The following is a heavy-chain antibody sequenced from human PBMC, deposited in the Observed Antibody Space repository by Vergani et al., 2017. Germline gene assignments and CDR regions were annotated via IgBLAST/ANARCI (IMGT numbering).Heavy chain of an antibody. CDR1: GGSFSGYY. CDR3: ASRKRYFDWLQINYFDY. Sequence: QVQLQQWGAGLLKPSETLSLTCAVYGGSFSGYYWRWIRQPPGKGLEWIGEINHSGSTNYNPSLKSRVTISVDTSKNQFSLKLSSVTAADTAVYYCASRKRYFDWLQINYFDYWGQGTLVTVSS. V-gene: IGHV4-34*01. D-gene: IGHD3-9*01. CDR2: INHSGST. J-gene: IGHJ4*02.